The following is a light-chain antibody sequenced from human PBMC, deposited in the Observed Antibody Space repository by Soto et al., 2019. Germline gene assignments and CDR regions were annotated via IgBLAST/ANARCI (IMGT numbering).Light chain of an antibody. CDR2: QVS. CDR3: SSYAGSSLWV. V-gene: IGLV2-8*01. CDR1: SSDVGAYAY. Sequence: QSVLTQPPSASGSPGQSLTISCTGTSSDVGAYAYVSWYQQHPGKAPKLLIYQVSKRPSGVPDRFSGSRSGNTVSLTVSGLQAEDEADYYCSSYAGSSLWVFGGGTKVTVL. J-gene: IGLJ3*02.